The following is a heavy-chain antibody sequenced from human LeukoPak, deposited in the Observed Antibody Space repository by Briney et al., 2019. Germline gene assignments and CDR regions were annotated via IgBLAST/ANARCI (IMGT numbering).Heavy chain of an antibody. CDR2: ISWNSGSI. Sequence: GGSLRLSCAASGFTFDDYAMHWVRQAPGKGLEWVSGISWNSGSIGYADSVKGRFTISRDNAKNSLYLQINSLRAEDTALYYCAKEQLSTGMDVWGKGTTVTVSS. J-gene: IGHJ6*03. CDR1: GFTFDDYA. V-gene: IGHV3-9*01. CDR3: AKEQLSTGMDV. D-gene: IGHD6-6*01.